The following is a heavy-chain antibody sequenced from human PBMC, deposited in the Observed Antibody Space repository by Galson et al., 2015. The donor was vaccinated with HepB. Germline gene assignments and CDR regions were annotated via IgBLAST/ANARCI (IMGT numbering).Heavy chain of an antibody. J-gene: IGHJ3*02. CDR2: INPNGGGT. V-gene: IGHV1-2*02. CDR1: ESSFTDYY. CDR3: ARDQFPITFGGIIVNVAYDI. Sequence: SVKVSCKASESSFTDYYTHWVRQAPGQGLEWMGWINPNGGGTTYAQNFQGRVTMTRDTSINTAYMELSRLRSDDTAVYYCARDQFPITFGGIIVNVAYDIWGQGTMVTVSS. D-gene: IGHD3-16*02.